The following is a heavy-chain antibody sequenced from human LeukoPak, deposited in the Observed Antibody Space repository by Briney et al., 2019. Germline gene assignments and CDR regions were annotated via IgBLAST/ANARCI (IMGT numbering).Heavy chain of an antibody. V-gene: IGHV1-8*01. J-gene: IGHJ6*02. CDR2: MNPNSGNT. CDR3: AGSLSGYYPQYGMDV. D-gene: IGHD3-3*01. Sequence: ASVKVSCTASGYTFTSYDINWVRQATGQGLEWMGWMNPNSGNTGYAQKFQGRVTMTRNTSISTAYMELSSLRSEDTAVYYCAGSLSGYYPQYGMDVWGQGTTVTVSS. CDR1: GYTFTSYD.